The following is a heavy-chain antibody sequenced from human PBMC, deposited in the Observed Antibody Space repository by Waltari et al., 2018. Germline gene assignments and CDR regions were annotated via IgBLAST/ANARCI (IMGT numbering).Heavy chain of an antibody. J-gene: IGHJ4*02. CDR3: ARRAPDYYDSSGYYPYYFDY. D-gene: IGHD3-22*01. CDR1: GYSFTSSW. CDR2: IYPGDSDT. Sequence: EVQLVQSGAEVKKPGESLTLSCKGSGYSFTSSWLGWVRQMPGTGPEWMGIIYPGDSDTRYSPSFQGQGTISADKSISTAYLQWSSLKASDTAMYYCARRAPDYYDSSGYYPYYFDYWGQGTLVTVSS. V-gene: IGHV5-51*01.